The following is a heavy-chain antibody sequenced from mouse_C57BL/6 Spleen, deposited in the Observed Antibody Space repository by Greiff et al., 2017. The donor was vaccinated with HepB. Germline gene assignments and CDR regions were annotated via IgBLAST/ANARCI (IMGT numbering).Heavy chain of an antibody. CDR2: ISDGGSYT. J-gene: IGHJ2*01. CDR1: GFTFSSYA. D-gene: IGHD2-4*01. Sequence: EAQGVESGGGLVKPGGSLKLSCAASGFTFSSYAMSWVRQTPEKRLEWVATISDGGSYTYYPDNVKGRFTISRDNAKNNLYLQMSHLKSEDTAMYYCARDHLYDYDGVLNYFDYWGQGTTLTVSS. V-gene: IGHV5-4*01. CDR3: ARDHLYDYDGVLNYFDY.